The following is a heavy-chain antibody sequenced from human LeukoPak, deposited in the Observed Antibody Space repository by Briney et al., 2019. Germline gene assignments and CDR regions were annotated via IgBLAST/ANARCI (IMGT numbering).Heavy chain of an antibody. Sequence: SETLSLTCTVSGYSISSGYYWGWIRQPPGKGLEWIGSIYHSGSTYYNPSLKSRVTISVDTSKNQFSLKLSSVTAADTAVYYCARVGGYSGSENICWGQGTLVTVSS. V-gene: IGHV4-38-2*02. CDR3: ARVGGYSGSENIC. CDR1: GYSISSGYY. D-gene: IGHD1-26*01. CDR2: IYHSGST. J-gene: IGHJ4*02.